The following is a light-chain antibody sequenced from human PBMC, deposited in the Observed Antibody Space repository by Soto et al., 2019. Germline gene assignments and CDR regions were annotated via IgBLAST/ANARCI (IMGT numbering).Light chain of an antibody. Sequence: QSALTQPRSVSGSPGQSVTISCTGISSDVGGYNYVSWYQQHPGKVPKLMIYDVNKRPSGVPDRLSGSKSGNTASLAITGLQAEDEGDYYCQSYDSTLSARYVFGTGTKLTVL. J-gene: IGLJ1*01. V-gene: IGLV2-11*01. CDR3: QSYDSTLSARYV. CDR1: SSDVGGYNY. CDR2: DVN.